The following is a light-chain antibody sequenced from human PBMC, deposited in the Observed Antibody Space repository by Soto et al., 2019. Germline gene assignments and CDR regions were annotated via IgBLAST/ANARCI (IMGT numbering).Light chain of an antibody. CDR2: DAS. CDR1: QSISSW. J-gene: IGKJ1*01. CDR3: QQYNSYWT. Sequence: DIQMTQSPSTLSASVGDRVTITCRASQSISSWLAWYQQKPVKAPKLLIYDASSLESGVPSRFSGSGSGTEFTLTISSLQPDDFATYYCQQYNSYWTFGQGTKVDIK. V-gene: IGKV1-5*01.